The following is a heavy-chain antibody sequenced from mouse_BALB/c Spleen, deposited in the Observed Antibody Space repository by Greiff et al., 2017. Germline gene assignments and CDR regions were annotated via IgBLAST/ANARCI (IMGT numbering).Heavy chain of an antibody. CDR2: ISSGGST. J-gene: IGHJ4*01. Sequence: DVHLVESGGGLVKPGGSLKLSCAASGFTFSSYAMSWVRQTPEKRLEWVASISSGGSTYYPDSVKGRFTISRDNARNILYLQMSSLRSEDTAMYYCARALRLRAMDYWGQGTSVTVSS. CDR3: ARALRLRAMDY. V-gene: IGHV5-6-5*01. D-gene: IGHD1-2*01. CDR1: GFTFSSYA.